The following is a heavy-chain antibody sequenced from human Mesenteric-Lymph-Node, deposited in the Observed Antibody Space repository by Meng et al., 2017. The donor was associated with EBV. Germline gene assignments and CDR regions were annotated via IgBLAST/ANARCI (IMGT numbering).Heavy chain of an antibody. CDR3: ARDLVLLGAALGTKY. CDR1: GYTFTSYG. Sequence: QVQLVQSGAEVKKPGASVKVSCKASGYTFTSYGINWVRQAPGQGLEWMAWISGHTGNTEYAQKFQGRVILTKDTSTSTAHMELRSLRSDDTAVYYCARDLVLLGAALGTKYWGQGTLVTVSS. CDR2: ISGHTGNT. J-gene: IGHJ4*02. V-gene: IGHV1-18*01. D-gene: IGHD6-13*01.